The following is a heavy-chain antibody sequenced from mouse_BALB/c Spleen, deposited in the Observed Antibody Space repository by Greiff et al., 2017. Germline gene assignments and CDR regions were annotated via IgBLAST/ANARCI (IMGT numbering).Heavy chain of an antibody. CDR2: INPYNDGT. D-gene: IGHD2-1*01. V-gene: IGHV1-14*01. CDR3: AREGGNYAGAMDY. CDR1: GYTFTSYV. J-gene: IGHJ4*01. Sequence: VQLQQSGPELVKPGASVKMSCKASGYTFTSYVMHWVKQKPGQGLEWIGYINPYNDGTKYNEKFKGKATLTSDKSSSTAYMELSSLTSEDSAVYYCAREGGNYAGAMDYWGQGTSVTVSS.